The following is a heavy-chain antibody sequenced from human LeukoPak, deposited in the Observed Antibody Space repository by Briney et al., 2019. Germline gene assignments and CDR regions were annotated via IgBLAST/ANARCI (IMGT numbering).Heavy chain of an antibody. Sequence: GESLRISCKGSGYSFTSYWISRVRQMPAKSLEWMGRIDPSDSYTNYSPSFQGHVTISADKSISTAYLQWSSLKASDTAMYYCARAHIVMVTAIQYYFDYWGQGTLVTVSS. D-gene: IGHD2-21*02. V-gene: IGHV5-10-1*01. CDR2: IDPSDSYT. CDR3: ARAHIVMVTAIQYYFDY. J-gene: IGHJ4*02. CDR1: GYSFTSYW.